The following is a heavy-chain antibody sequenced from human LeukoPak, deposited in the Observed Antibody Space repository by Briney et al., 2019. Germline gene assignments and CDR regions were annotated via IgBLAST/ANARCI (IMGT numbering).Heavy chain of an antibody. V-gene: IGHV4-34*01. J-gene: IGHJ2*01. D-gene: IGHD3-22*01. CDR1: GGSFSGYY. Sequence: SETLSLTCAVYGGSFSGYYWSWIRQPPGKGLEWIGEINHSGSTNYNPSLKSRVTISVDTSKNQFSLKVSSVTAADTAVYYCARERTMRYFDPWGRGTLVTVSS. CDR3: ARERTMRYFDP. CDR2: INHSGST.